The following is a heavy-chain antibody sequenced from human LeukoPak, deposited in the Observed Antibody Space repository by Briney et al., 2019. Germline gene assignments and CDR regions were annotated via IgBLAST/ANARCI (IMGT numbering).Heavy chain of an antibody. J-gene: IGHJ5*02. D-gene: IGHD2-8*01. CDR2: ISYDGSNK. Sequence: PGGSLRLSCAASGFTFSSYAMHWVRQAPGKGLEWVAVISYDGSNKYYADSVKGRFTISRDNSKNTLYLQMNSLRAEDTAVYYCAKDPNIPWFDPWGQGTQVTVSS. CDR1: GFTFSSYA. V-gene: IGHV3-30-3*01. CDR3: AKDPNIPWFDP.